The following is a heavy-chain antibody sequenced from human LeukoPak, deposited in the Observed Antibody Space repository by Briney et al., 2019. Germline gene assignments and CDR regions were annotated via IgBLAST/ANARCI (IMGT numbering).Heavy chain of an antibody. V-gene: IGHV3-15*01. D-gene: IGHD5-18*01. CDR1: GFTFSNAW. Sequence: GRSLRLSCAASGFTFSNAWMSWVRQAPGKGLEWVGRIKSKTDGGTTDYAAPVKGRFTISRDDSKNTLYLQMNSLKTEDTAVYYCTTDSGYSYGRNPYYYGMDVWGQGTTVTVSS. CDR3: TTDSGYSYGRNPYYYGMDV. J-gene: IGHJ6*02. CDR2: IKSKTDGGTT.